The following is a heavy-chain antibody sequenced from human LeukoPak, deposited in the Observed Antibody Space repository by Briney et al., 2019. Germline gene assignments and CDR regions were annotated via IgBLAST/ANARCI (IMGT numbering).Heavy chain of an antibody. J-gene: IGHJ4*02. CDR2: INHSGST. CDR3: ARGRLPSTYYYDSSGYYSDY. CDR1: GGSFSGYY. V-gene: IGHV4-34*01. Sequence: SETLSLTCAVYGGSFSGYYWSGIRQPPGKGLEWIGEINHSGSTNYNPSLKCRVTISVDTSKNQFSLKLSSVTAADTAVYYCARGRLPSTYYYDSSGYYSDYWGQGTLVTVSS. D-gene: IGHD3-22*01.